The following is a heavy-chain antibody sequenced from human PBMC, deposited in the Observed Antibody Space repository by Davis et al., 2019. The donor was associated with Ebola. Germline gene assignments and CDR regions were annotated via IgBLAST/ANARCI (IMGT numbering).Heavy chain of an antibody. V-gene: IGHV3-23*01. CDR1: GFAFSTYA. CDR3: ASGTYRLGDY. J-gene: IGHJ4*02. D-gene: IGHD1-26*01. CDR2: ISGSGHDT. Sequence: PGGSLRLSCVASGFAFSTYAMSWVRQAPGKGLEWVSAISGSGHDTDYTDSVKGRFTISRDNSKNTLYLRMTNLKADDTATYYCASGTYRLGDYWGQGALVTVSS.